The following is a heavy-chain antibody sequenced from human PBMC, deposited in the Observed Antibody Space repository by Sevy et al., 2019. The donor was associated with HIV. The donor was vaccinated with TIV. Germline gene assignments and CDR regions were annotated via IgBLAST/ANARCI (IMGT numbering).Heavy chain of an antibody. J-gene: IGHJ3*02. CDR3: TKDMVTFGGIIANSPGGFDI. V-gene: IGHV3-30*02. CDR1: GFRFSSYG. Sequence: GGSLRLSCAASGFRFSSYGMNWVRQAPGKGLEWVAFLPYDGSKEDYAASVKGRFTISRENWKNTPHLQMNSLRVEDTAVYYCTKDMVTFGGIIANSPGGFDIWGQGTMVTVSS. CDR2: LPYDGSKE. D-gene: IGHD3-16*02.